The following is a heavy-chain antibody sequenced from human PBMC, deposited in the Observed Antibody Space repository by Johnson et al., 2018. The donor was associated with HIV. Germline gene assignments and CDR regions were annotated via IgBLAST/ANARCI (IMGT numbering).Heavy chain of an antibody. J-gene: IGHJ3*02. D-gene: IGHD3-16*01. Sequence: VQLVESGGGLVQPGGSLRLSCAASGFTFDDYGMNWVRQAPGKGLEWVSGITWNGDSTGYADSVKGRFTISRDNDKNSLYLQMNSLKTEDTAVYYCWSQWTVLSFGGVNAFDIWGQGTMVTVSS. CDR1: GFTFDDYG. CDR3: WSQWTVLSFGGVNAFDI. CDR2: ITWNGDST. V-gene: IGHV3-20*04.